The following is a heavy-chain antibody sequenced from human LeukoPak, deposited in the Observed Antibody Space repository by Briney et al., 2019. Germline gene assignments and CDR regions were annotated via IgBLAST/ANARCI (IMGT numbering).Heavy chain of an antibody. J-gene: IGHJ4*02. CDR1: GFTFSSYA. D-gene: IGHD4-17*01. Sequence: GGSLRLSCAASGFTFSSYALSWVRQAPGKGLECVSALSGSGGSTYSAGSVKGRFTISRDNSKNTRHLAKNSLRAEDTGVYYSAKDQIGEVYGDYPDYWGQGTLVTVSS. CDR3: AKDQIGEVYGDYPDY. V-gene: IGHV3-23*01. CDR2: LSGSGGST.